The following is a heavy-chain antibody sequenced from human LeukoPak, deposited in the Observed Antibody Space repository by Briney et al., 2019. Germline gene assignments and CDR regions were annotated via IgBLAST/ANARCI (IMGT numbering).Heavy chain of an antibody. CDR3: ARDPGIAVAGHWYFDL. CDR1: GFTVSSNY. V-gene: IGHV3-53*01. CDR2: IYSGGST. Sequence: GGSLRLSCAASGFTVSSNYMSWVRQAPGKGLEWVSVIYSGGSTYYADSVKGRFTISRDNSKNTLYLQMNSLRAEDTAVYYCARDPGIAVAGHWYFDLWGRGTLVTVSS. D-gene: IGHD6-19*01. J-gene: IGHJ2*01.